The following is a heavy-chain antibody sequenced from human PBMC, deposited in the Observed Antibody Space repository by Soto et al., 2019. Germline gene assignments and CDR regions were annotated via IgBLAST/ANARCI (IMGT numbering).Heavy chain of an antibody. D-gene: IGHD3-3*01. V-gene: IGHV3-11*06. CDR1: GFTFSDYY. CDR3: VRDQYYDFWSGYYDRWFDP. J-gene: IGHJ5*02. Sequence: GGFLRLSCAASGFTFSDYYMRWIRQAPGKGLAWVSYISSSSSYTNYADSVKGRFTISRDNAKNSLYLQMNGLRAEDTAVYYCVRDQYYDFWSGYYDRWFDPWGQGTLVTVSS. CDR2: ISSSSSYT.